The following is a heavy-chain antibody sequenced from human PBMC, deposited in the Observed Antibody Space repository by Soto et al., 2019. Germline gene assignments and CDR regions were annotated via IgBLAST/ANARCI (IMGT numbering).Heavy chain of an antibody. Sequence: QVQLVQSGAEVKKPGASVKVSCKASGYTFTSYYXXXXXXXXXXXLEWMGIINPSGGSTSYAQKFQGRVTMTRDTSTSTVYMELSSLRSEDTAVYYCARVGIVWDYFDYWGQGTLVTVSS. V-gene: IGHV1-46*03. J-gene: IGHJ4*02. D-gene: IGHD3-16*01. CDR2: INPSGGST. CDR3: ARVGIVWDYFDY. CDR1: GYTFTSYY.